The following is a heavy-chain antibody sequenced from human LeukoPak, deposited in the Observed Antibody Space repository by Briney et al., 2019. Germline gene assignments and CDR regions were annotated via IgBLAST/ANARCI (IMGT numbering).Heavy chain of an antibody. D-gene: IGHD3-22*01. CDR2: ITSRGEST. Sequence: GGSLRLSCAASGSTFSIYAMSWVRQAPGKGLQWVSSITSRGESTWYVDSVKGRFTITRDNSENTLYLQMHSLRAEDTAVYYCARDRPNYYGSDGHYYRRDGDYWGRGTLVSVSS. CDR3: ARDRPNYYGSDGHYYRRDGDY. J-gene: IGHJ4*02. CDR1: GSTFSIYA. V-gene: IGHV3-23*01.